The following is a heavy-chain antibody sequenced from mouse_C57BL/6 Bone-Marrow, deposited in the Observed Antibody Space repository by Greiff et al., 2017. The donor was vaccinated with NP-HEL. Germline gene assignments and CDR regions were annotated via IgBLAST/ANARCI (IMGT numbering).Heavy chain of an antibody. Sequence: EVQRVESVAELVRPGASVKLSCTASGFNIKNTYMHWVKQRPEQGLEWIGRIDPANGNTKYAPKFQGKATITADTSSNTAYLQLSSLTSEDTAIYYCARCGNYKGANWYFDVWGTGTTVTVSS. CDR1: GFNIKNTY. D-gene: IGHD2-1*01. CDR3: ARCGNYKGANWYFDV. CDR2: IDPANGNT. V-gene: IGHV14-3*01. J-gene: IGHJ1*03.